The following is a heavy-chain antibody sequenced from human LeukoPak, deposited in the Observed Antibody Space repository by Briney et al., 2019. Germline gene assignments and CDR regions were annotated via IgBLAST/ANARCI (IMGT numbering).Heavy chain of an antibody. Sequence: PSETLSLTCAVYGGSFSGYYWSWIRQPPGKGLEWIGEINHSGSTNYNPSLKGRVTISVDTSKNQFSLKLSSVTAADTAVYYCARAGSGWYEFGYWGQGTLVTVSS. CDR1: GGSFSGYY. CDR3: ARAGSGWYEFGY. J-gene: IGHJ4*02. CDR2: INHSGST. D-gene: IGHD6-19*01. V-gene: IGHV4-34*01.